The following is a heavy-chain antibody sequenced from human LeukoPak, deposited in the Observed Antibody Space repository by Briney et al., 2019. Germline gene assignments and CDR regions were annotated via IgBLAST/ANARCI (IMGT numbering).Heavy chain of an antibody. J-gene: IGHJ4*02. CDR2: ISWNSGNI. CDR1: GFTFNEYA. D-gene: IGHD4-17*01. CDR3: TKERFVHGEYRPFAY. Sequence: GRSLRLSCAGSGFTFNEYAIHWVRQVPGKGLEWVSGISWNSGNIGYADSVKGRFTISRDNAKNSLYIQMNSLRAEDTALYYCTKERFVHGEYRPFAYWGQGTLVTVSS. V-gene: IGHV3-9*01.